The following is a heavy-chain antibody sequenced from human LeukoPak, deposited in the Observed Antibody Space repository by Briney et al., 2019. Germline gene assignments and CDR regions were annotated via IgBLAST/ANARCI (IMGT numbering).Heavy chain of an antibody. J-gene: IGHJ4*02. V-gene: IGHV3-11*04. Sequence: PGGSLRLSCAASGFTFSDYYTSWIRQAPGKGLEWVSYISSSGSTIYYADSVKGRFTISRDNAKNSLYLQTNSLRAEDTAVYYCAREGAGSYYYFDYWGQGTLVTVSS. CDR3: AREGAGSYYYFDY. CDR2: ISSSGSTI. D-gene: IGHD3-10*01. CDR1: GFTFSDYY.